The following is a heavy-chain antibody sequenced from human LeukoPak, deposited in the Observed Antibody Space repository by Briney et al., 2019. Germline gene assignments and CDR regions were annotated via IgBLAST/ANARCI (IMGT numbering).Heavy chain of an antibody. D-gene: IGHD3-22*01. V-gene: IGHV4-39*01. CDR1: GDSVSRSDSY. CDR3: ARRRYYDGSGYXX. Sequence: SETLSLTCSVSGDSVSRSDSYWDWIRQPPGKGLEWIGTIYYSGRTYYSPSLKSRVTMSVDPSNNQFSLNLRSVTAADTALYYCARRRYYDGSGYXXWGQ. CDR2: IYYSGRT. J-gene: IGHJ1*01.